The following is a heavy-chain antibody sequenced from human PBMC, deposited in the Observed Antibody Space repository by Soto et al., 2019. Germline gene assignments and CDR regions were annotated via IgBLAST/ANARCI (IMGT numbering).Heavy chain of an antibody. CDR1: GFTFTSSA. D-gene: IGHD3-10*01. J-gene: IGHJ3*02. V-gene: IGHV1-58*01. CDR2: IVVGSGNT. CDR3: AAPITMVRGVIWAFDI. Sequence: SVKVSCKASGFTFTSSAVQWVRQARGQRLEWIGWIVVGSGNTNYAQKFQERVTITRDMSTSTAYMELSSLRSEDTAVYYCAAPITMVRGVIWAFDIWGQGTMVTVSS.